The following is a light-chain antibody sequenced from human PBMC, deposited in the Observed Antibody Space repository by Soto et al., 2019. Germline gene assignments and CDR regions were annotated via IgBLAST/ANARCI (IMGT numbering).Light chain of an antibody. CDR1: QDIGAY. J-gene: IGKJ1*01. V-gene: IGKV1-39*01. Sequence: DILMTQSPSSLSASIGDRVTISCRASQDIGAYVNWYQHKQGKAPRVLMYAASNLKSGVPPRFSGSGVGRVFTLTISDLPPEDFATYYCQHSYSTRTFGQGTKVERK. CDR2: AAS. CDR3: QHSYSTRT.